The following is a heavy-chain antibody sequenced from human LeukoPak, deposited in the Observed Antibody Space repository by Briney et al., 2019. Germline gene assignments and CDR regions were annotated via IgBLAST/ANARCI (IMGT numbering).Heavy chain of an antibody. CDR3: ARFGYIGYVFDY. J-gene: IGHJ4*02. Sequence: PGGSLRLYCAASGFTVSSNYMSWVRQAPGKGLEWVSVIYSGGSTYYADSVKGRVTISRDNYNNTLYLQMNSLRAEDTAVYYCARFGYIGYVFDYWGQGTLVTVSS. D-gene: IGHD5-12*01. V-gene: IGHV3-66*01. CDR2: IYSGGST. CDR1: GFTVSSNY.